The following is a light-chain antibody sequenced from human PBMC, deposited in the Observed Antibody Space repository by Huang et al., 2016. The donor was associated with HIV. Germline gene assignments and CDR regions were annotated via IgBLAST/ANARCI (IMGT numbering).Light chain of an antibody. CDR2: DAS. V-gene: IGKV3-11*01. CDR3: QQRSNWPPFT. CDR1: QDINTY. Sequence: EILLTQSPATLSLSPGERATLSCRASQDINTYLAWYQQKPGQAPRLLIYDASTRATDIPARFRGSGSGTDFTLTINNLEPEDFAVYFCQQRSNWPPFTFGPGTKLDIK. J-gene: IGKJ3*01.